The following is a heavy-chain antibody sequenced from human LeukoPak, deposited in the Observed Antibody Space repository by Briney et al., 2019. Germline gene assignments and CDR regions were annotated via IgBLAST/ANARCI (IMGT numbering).Heavy chain of an antibody. D-gene: IGHD5-24*01. V-gene: IGHV3-21*01. CDR2: ISSSSSYI. Sequence: GGSLRLSCAASGFTFSSYSMNWVRQAPGKGLEWVSSISSSSSYIYYADSVKGRFTISRDNAKNSLYLQMNSLRAEDTAVYYCAVRRDGYFFDYWGQGALVTVSS. J-gene: IGHJ4*02. CDR1: GFTFSSYS. CDR3: AVRRDGYFFDY.